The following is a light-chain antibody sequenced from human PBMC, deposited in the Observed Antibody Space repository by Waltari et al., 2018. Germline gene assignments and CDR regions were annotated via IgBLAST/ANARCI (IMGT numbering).Light chain of an antibody. CDR3: QNYERLPAT. Sequence: EIVLTQSPGTLSLSPGERATLSCRASHSISRYLVWYQQKPCQAHRLLIYEASRSATGIPDRFSGRGSGTDFSLTISRLEPEDFAVYYCQNYERLPATFGQGTKVEIK. CDR2: EAS. J-gene: IGKJ1*01. V-gene: IGKV3-20*01. CDR1: HSISRY.